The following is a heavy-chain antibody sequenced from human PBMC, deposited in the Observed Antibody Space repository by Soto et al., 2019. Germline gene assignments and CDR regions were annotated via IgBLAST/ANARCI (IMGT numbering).Heavy chain of an antibody. J-gene: IGHJ2*01. CDR1: GGSISSYY. CDR2: IYYSGST. CDR3: ARLGYCSSTSCRGWYFDL. V-gene: IGHV4-59*08. D-gene: IGHD2-2*01. Sequence: QVQLQESGPGLVKPSETLSLTCTVSGGSISSYYWSWVRQPPGKGLEWIGYIYYSGSTNYNPSLKSRVTISVDTSKNQFSLKLSSVTAADTAVYCCARLGYCSSTSCRGWYFDLWGRGTLVTVSS.